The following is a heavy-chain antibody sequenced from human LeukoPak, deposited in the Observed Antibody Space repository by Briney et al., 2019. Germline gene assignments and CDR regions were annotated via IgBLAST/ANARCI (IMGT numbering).Heavy chain of an antibody. Sequence: SETLSLTCTVSGASISSYYYNWIRQTAGGGPGWIGRLYISGSTDYNPSLKSRVTISVDTSNNQFSLKLNSVTAADTAVYFCARDLSGSLYFDYWGQGVLVTVSS. V-gene: IGHV4-4*07. J-gene: IGHJ4*02. CDR1: GASISSYY. CDR3: ARDLSGSLYFDY. CDR2: LYISGST. D-gene: IGHD3-10*01.